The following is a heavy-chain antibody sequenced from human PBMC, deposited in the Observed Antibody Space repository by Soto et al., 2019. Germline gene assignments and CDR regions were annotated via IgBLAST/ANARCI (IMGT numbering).Heavy chain of an antibody. V-gene: IGHV4-30-4*01. CDR1: GGPINTGDYY. J-gene: IGHJ6*02. D-gene: IGHD3-3*01. CDR2: IYYSGTT. Sequence: SETLSLTXTVSGGPINTGDYYWTWIRQPRGKGLEWIGYIYYSGTTYYNPSLKSRVSLSLDTSKNHFSLRLTSVTAADTAVYYCARGVDFEGFSPYGMDVWGQGTTVTVSS. CDR3: ARGVDFEGFSPYGMDV.